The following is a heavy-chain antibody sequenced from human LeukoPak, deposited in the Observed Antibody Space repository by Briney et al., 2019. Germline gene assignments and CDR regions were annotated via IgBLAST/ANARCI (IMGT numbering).Heavy chain of an antibody. J-gene: IGHJ5*01. CDR2: ISDDGSNK. CDR1: GFTFSSYG. D-gene: IGHD6-19*01. V-gene: IGHV3-30*18. Sequence: GRSLRLSCAASGFTFSSYGMHWVRQALGKGLEWVALISDDGSNKFYAESVKGRFTISRDNSKNTLYLQMSSLRAEDTAVYYCAKDPYSSGRYNWFDSWGQGTLVTVSS. CDR3: AKDPYSSGRYNWFDS.